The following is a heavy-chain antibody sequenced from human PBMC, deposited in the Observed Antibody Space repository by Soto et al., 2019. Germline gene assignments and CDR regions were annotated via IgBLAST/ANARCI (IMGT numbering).Heavy chain of an antibody. CDR1: GGPFSSYA. D-gene: IGHD3-3*01. J-gene: IGHJ4*02. CDR3: ARSPTLFGVQRLDY. V-gene: IGHV1-69*01. Sequence: QVQLVQSGAEVKKPGSSVKVSCKASGGPFSSYAISWVRQAPGQGLEGMGGIIPIFGTANYAQKFQGRVTITADESKSTAYMELSSLRSEDTAVYYCARSPTLFGVQRLDYWGQGTLVTVSS. CDR2: IIPIFGTA.